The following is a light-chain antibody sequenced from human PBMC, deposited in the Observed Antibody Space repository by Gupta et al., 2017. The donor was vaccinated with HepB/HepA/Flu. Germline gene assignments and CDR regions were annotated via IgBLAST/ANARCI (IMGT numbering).Light chain of an antibody. CDR1: SGHSNSA. CDR3: QNVGSAGGDG. J-gene: IGLJ1*01. V-gene: IGLV4-69*01. Sequence: QLVLTQSPSASASLGASVKLTCTLSSGHSNSAIAWHQQQPAKGPRYLMRVSSEGSHTKGDGIPDRCSGSSSGGERSLTISRRQHREEADEDCQNVGSAGGDGFGAGAKV. CDR2: VSSEGSH.